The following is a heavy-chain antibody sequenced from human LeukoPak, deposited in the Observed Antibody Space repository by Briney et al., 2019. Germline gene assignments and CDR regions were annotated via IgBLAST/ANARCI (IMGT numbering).Heavy chain of an antibody. CDR1: GFTFSSYE. CDR2: ISSSGSTI. V-gene: IGHV3-48*03. CDR3: ARVVAVNTTVTTYYYYYMDV. J-gene: IGHJ6*03. D-gene: IGHD4-17*01. Sequence: GGSLRLSCAASGFTFSSYEMNWVRQAPGRGLEWVSYISSSGSTIYYADSVKGRFTISRDNAKNSLYLQMNSLRAEDTAVCYCARVVAVNTTVTTYYYYYMDVWGKGTTVTVSS.